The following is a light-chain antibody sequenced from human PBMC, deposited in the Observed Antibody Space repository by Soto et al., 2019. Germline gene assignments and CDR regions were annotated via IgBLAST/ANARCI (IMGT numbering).Light chain of an antibody. V-gene: IGKV3-15*01. CDR3: QQYKNWLWT. CDR1: QNISIN. CDR2: GAS. Sequence: EIEMTQSPATLSVSPGERATLSCRASQNISINLAWYQQKPGQAPRLLIFGASTRDTGIPRRFSGSGSGTDFTLTISRLQSEDVAVYYCQQYKNWLWTFGQGTKVEL. J-gene: IGKJ1*01.